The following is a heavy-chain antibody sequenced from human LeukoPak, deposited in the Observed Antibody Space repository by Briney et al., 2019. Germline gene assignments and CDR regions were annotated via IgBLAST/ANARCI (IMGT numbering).Heavy chain of an antibody. CDR1: GGTFGSYA. J-gene: IGHJ4*02. CDR3: ARPRSIAVAGPDYYFDY. CDR2: IIPIFGTA. V-gene: IGHV1-69*13. D-gene: IGHD6-19*01. Sequence: SVKVSCKASGGTFGSYAISWVRQAPGQGLEWMGGIIPIFGTANYAQKFQGRVTITADESTSTAYMELSSLRSEDTAVYYCARPRSIAVAGPDYYFDYWGQGTLVTVSS.